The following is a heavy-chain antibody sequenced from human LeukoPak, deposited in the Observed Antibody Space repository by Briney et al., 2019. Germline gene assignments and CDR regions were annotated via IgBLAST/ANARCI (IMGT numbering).Heavy chain of an antibody. CDR3: AGYCSSTSCRVDY. Sequence: PSETLSLTCTVSGGSISSYYWSWIRQPPGKGLEWIGYIYYSGGTNYNPSLKSRVTISVDTSKNQFSLKLSSVTAADTAVYYCAGYCSSTSCRVDYWGQGTLVTVSS. D-gene: IGHD2-2*01. CDR1: GGSISSYY. J-gene: IGHJ4*02. V-gene: IGHV4-59*08. CDR2: IYYSGGT.